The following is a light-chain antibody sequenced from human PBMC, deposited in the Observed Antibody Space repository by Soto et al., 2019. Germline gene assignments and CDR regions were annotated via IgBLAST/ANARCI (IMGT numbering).Light chain of an antibody. Sequence: QLVLTQSPSASASLGASVNLTCTLSSGHSSYAIAWHQQRPEKGPRYLMKLNSDGSHNKGDGIPDRFSGSSSGAERYLTISSLQSEDEADYYCQTWGTGTVIFGGGTKLTVL. J-gene: IGLJ2*01. CDR1: SGHSSYA. CDR2: LNSDGSH. CDR3: QTWGTGTVI. V-gene: IGLV4-69*01.